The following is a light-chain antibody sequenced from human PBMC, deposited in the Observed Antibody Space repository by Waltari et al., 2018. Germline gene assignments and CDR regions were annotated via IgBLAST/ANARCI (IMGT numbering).Light chain of an antibody. CDR3: GTWDSSLSAVV. V-gene: IGLV1-51*01. Sequence: QSVLTQPPSVSAAPGQKVTIYCSGTSSHIGNNFAPWYQQFPGTAPKLLIYDNNMRPSGIPDRFSGSKSGTSATLGITGLQSGDEADYHCGTWDSSLSAVVFGGGTKLTVL. J-gene: IGLJ3*02. CDR2: DNN. CDR1: SSHIGNNF.